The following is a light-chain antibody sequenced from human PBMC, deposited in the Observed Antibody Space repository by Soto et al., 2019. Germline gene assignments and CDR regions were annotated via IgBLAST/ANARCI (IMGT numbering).Light chain of an antibody. CDR3: MQGSHWPRT. CDR1: QSLVNSDGNTY. CDR2: KVS. V-gene: IGKV2-30*01. Sequence: EVVMTQSPLSLPVTLGKPASISCRSSQSLVNSDGNTYLNWFHQRPGQSPRRLIYKVSNRDSGVPDRFSGSGSGTDFTLRISRVEAEDVGVYYCMQGSHWPRTFGQGTRVEIK. J-gene: IGKJ1*01.